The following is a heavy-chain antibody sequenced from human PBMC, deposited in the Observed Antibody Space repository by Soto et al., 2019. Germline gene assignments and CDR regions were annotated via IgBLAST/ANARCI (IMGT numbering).Heavy chain of an antibody. V-gene: IGHV3-23*01. CDR3: AKARGGCSCGSCYNTFDS. Sequence: EVQLLESGGGLVQPGGSLRLSCAASGFTFSNFAMTWVRQAPGGGLEWVAVISGSGGSTYYADSVKGHFTISRDYSKNTLYLQMNSLRAEDTAVYYCAKARGGCSCGSCYNTFDSWGQGTLVTVSS. CDR1: GFTFSNFA. D-gene: IGHD2-15*01. J-gene: IGHJ4*02. CDR2: ISGSGGST.